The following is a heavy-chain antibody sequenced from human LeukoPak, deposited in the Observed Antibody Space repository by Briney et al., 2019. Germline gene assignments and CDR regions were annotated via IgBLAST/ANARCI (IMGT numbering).Heavy chain of an antibody. V-gene: IGHV3-33*01. CDR3: ARDRVPRNYDFWSGYYLHDAFDT. Sequence: GGSLRLSCAASGFTFSSYGMHWVRQAPGKGLEWVAVIWYDGSNKYYADSVKGRFTISRDNSKNTLYLQMNTLRAEDTAVYYCARDRVPRNYDFWSGYYLHDAFDTWGQGTMVTVSS. CDR2: IWYDGSNK. D-gene: IGHD3-3*01. CDR1: GFTFSSYG. J-gene: IGHJ3*02.